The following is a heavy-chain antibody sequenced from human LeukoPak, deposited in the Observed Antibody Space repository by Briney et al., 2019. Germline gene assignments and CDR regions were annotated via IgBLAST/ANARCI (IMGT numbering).Heavy chain of an antibody. D-gene: IGHD3-10*01. V-gene: IGHV3-21*01. J-gene: IGHJ6*02. CDR1: GFTFSNYA. CDR2: ISSSSSYI. Sequence: PGRSLRLSCAASGFTFSNYAMHWVRQAPGKGLEWVSSISSSSSYIYYADSLKGRFTISRDNAKNSLYLQMNSLRAEGTAVYYCARNYGSGSPNYYSYYGMDVWGQGTTVTVSS. CDR3: ARNYGSGSPNYYSYYGMDV.